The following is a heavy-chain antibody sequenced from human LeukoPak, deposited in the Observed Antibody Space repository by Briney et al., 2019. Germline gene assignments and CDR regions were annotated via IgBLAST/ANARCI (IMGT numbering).Heavy chain of an antibody. Sequence: ASVKVSCKASGYTFSGYYIHWVRQAPGQGLEWMGWINPNNGATNYAQKFQGGVTMTRDTSITTTYTELSRLTSDDTAVYYCARYNWNDVVSALDYWGQGTLVTVSS. CDR2: INPNNGAT. V-gene: IGHV1-2*02. D-gene: IGHD1-1*01. J-gene: IGHJ4*02. CDR3: ARYNWNDVVSALDY. CDR1: GYTFSGYY.